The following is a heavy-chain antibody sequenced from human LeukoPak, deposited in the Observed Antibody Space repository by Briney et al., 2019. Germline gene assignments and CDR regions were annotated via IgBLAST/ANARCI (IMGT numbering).Heavy chain of an antibody. J-gene: IGHJ4*02. CDR3: AREGSDY. Sequence: GASVKVSCKASGYTFTSYDINWVRQATGQGLEWMGWINPNSGGTNYAQKFQGRVTMTRDTSISTAYMELSRLRSDDTAVYYCAREGSDYWGQGTLVTVSS. CDR1: GYTFTSYD. V-gene: IGHV1-2*02. D-gene: IGHD3-10*01. CDR2: INPNSGGT.